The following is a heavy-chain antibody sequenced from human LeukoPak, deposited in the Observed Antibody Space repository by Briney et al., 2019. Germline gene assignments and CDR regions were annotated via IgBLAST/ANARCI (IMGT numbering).Heavy chain of an antibody. J-gene: IGHJ5*02. CDR1: GYSFTSYW. CDR2: IDPSDSYT. V-gene: IGHV5-10-1*01. CDR3: ARHADYYDSSGYRNWFDP. Sequence: GESLRISCKGSGYSFTSYWISWVRQMPGKGLEWMGRIDPSDSYTNYSPSFQGHVTTSADKSISTAYLQWSSLKASDTAMYYCARHADYYDSSGYRNWFDPWGQGTLVTVSS. D-gene: IGHD3-22*01.